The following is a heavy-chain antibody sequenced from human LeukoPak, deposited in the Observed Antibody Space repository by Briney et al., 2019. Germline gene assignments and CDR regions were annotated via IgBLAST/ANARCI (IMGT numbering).Heavy chain of an antibody. CDR2: IYSGGSI. V-gene: IGHV3-53*01. CDR1: GLTLSTYY. J-gene: IGHJ4*02. Sequence: SGGSLSLSCAASGLTLSTYYMTWVPQAPAKGLEGVSDIYSGGSIYYADSVKGRFTVSRDNDKNTLYLQMNSLRAEDTAMYYCARGLGYCTSTTCLLPFDYWGQGTLVTVSS. D-gene: IGHD2-2*01. CDR3: ARGLGYCTSTTCLLPFDY.